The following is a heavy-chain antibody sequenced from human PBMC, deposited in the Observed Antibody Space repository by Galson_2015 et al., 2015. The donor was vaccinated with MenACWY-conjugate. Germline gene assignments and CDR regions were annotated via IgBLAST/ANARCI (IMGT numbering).Heavy chain of an antibody. V-gene: IGHV3-74*01. Sequence: SLRLSCAVSGFTFSSYWMHWVRHAPGKGLVWVSRINSDGSSTSYADTAKGRFTISRDNAKNTLYLQMSSLRAEDTAVYYCARTGGSPPRGFDYWGQGTLVTVSS. J-gene: IGHJ4*02. CDR1: GFTFSSYW. CDR3: ARTGGSPPRGFDY. CDR2: INSDGSST. D-gene: IGHD1-26*01.